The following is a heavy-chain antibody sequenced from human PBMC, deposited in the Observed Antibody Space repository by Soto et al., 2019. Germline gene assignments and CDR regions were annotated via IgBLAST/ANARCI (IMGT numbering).Heavy chain of an antibody. Sequence: SQTLSLTCAISGDSVSSNSAAWNWIRQSPSRGLEWLGRTYYRSKWLNEYAVSVKSRLTVNPDTFKNNFSLQLTSVTPVDTAVYYCARDPGYFYGLDVWGQGTTVTFSS. J-gene: IGHJ6*02. V-gene: IGHV6-1*01. CDR1: GDSVSSNSAA. CDR3: ARDPGYFYGLDV. CDR2: TYYRSKWLN.